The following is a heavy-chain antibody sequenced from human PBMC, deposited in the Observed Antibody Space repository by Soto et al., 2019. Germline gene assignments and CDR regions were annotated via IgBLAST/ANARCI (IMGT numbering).Heavy chain of an antibody. Sequence: GGSLRLSCAASGFTFSDYAMTWVRQAPGKGLEWVSAISRSGAGTYYADSVKGRFTISRDISKNTLYLQMNSLRAEDTAMYYCARDKGNSGSTLFDYWGQGILVTVSS. J-gene: IGHJ4*02. CDR1: GFTFSDYA. CDR3: ARDKGNSGSTLFDY. CDR2: ISRSGAGT. V-gene: IGHV3-23*01. D-gene: IGHD6-19*01.